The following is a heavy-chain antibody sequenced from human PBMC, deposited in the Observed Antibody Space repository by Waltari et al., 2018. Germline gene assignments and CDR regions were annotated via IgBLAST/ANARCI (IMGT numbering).Heavy chain of an antibody. J-gene: IGHJ4*02. CDR2: IYYSGST. CDR3: ARGAIGVVAAAN. CDR1: GGSISSSSYY. V-gene: IGHV4-39*07. D-gene: IGHD2-15*01. Sequence: QLQLQESGPGLVKPSETLSLTCTVSGGSISSSSYYWGWIRQPPGKGLEWIGSIYYSGSTYYNPSLKSRVTISVDTSKNQFSLKLSSVTAADTAVYYCARGAIGVVAAANWGQGTLVTVSS.